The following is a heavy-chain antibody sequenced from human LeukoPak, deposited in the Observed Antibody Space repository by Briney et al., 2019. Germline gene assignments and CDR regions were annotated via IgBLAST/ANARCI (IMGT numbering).Heavy chain of an antibody. D-gene: IGHD2-2*01. CDR3: ARDRGVPAAISYYYYGMDV. V-gene: IGHV4-34*01. Sequence: PSETLSLTCAVYGGSFSGYYWSWIRQPPGKGLEWIGEINHSGSTNYNPSLKSRVTISVDTSKNQFSLKLSSVTAADTAVYYCARDRGVPAAISYYYYGMDVWGQGTTVTVSS. CDR1: GGSFSGYY. CDR2: INHSGST. J-gene: IGHJ6*02.